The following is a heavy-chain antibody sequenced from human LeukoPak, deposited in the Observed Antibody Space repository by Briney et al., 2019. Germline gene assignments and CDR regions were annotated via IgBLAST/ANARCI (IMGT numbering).Heavy chain of an antibody. D-gene: IGHD3-3*01. V-gene: IGHV4-38-2*02. Sequence: SETLSLTCAVSGYSISSGYYWGWVRQPPGKGLEWIASIYYRGTTYYKASLKSRLTVSRDTSKNEFSLKVRSVTVADTAVYYCAREDEYDAWNEESSRDYWGQGILVTVSS. CDR3: AREDEYDAWNEESSRDY. J-gene: IGHJ4*02. CDR2: IYYRGTT. CDR1: GYSISSGYY.